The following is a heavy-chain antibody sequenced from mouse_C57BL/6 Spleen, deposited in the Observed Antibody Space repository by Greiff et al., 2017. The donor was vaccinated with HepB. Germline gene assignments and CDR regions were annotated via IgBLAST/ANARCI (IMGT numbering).Heavy chain of an antibody. CDR3: ARGGYYDIMDY. D-gene: IGHD2-3*01. CDR1: GFTFSDYG. J-gene: IGHJ4*01. Sequence: EVKVVESGGGLVKPGGSLKLSCAASGFTFSDYGMHWVRQAPEKGLEWVAYISSGSSTIYYADTVKGRFTISRDNAKNTLFLRMTSLRSEDTAMYYCARGGYYDIMDYWGQGTSVTVSS. CDR2: ISSGSSTI. V-gene: IGHV5-17*01.